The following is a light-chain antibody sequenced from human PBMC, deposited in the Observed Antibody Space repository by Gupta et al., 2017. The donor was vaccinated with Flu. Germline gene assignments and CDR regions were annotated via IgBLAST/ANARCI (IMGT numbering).Light chain of an antibody. CDR3: QQFDSCPCT. J-gene: IGKJ2*02. Sequence: SHMTQSPSTLSASVGDRVTIPCRGSQSINSWLAWYRQKPGKAPKLLIYKASRVESGVPSRFSGSGSGTDFTLTISSLQPDDFATYCCQQFDSCPCTFGQGTKMDIK. V-gene: IGKV1-5*03. CDR1: QSINSW. CDR2: KAS.